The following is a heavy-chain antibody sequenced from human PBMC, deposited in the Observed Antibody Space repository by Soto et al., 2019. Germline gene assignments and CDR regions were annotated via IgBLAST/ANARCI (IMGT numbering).Heavy chain of an antibody. D-gene: IGHD1-1*01. CDR3: ERQGGTGIVDC. Sequence: PSETLSLTCTVSGGSISSGDHHWGWIRQPPGKGLEWIGSFHHSGSTNYNPSLKSRVTISVGTSKNQFSLKLSSVTAADTAVYYCERQGGTGIVDCWGQGTLVTVSS. V-gene: IGHV4-39*01. CDR2: FHHSGST. J-gene: IGHJ4*02. CDR1: GGSISSGDHH.